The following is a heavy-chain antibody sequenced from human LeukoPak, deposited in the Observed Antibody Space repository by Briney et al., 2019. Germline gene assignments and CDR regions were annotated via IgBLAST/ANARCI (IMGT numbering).Heavy chain of an antibody. D-gene: IGHD6-13*01. V-gene: IGHV4-59*01. CDR2: IYYSGST. J-gene: IGHJ5*02. CDR1: GGSISGYY. CDR3: ARGCSAGTPHNWFDP. Sequence: PSETLSLTCTVSGGSISGYYWSWIRQPLGKGLEWIGYIYYSGSTNYNPSLKSRVTISVDTSKNQFSLKLSSVTAPDTAVYYCARGCSAGTPHNWFDPWGQGTLVTVSS.